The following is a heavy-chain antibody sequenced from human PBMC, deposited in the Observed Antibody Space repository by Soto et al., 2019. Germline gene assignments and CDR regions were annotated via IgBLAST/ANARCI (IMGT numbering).Heavy chain of an antibody. Sequence: EVQLVESGGGLVKPGGSLRLSCAASGFTFSTYTMNWVRQAPGKGLEWVSSISSSSSYTYYADSVKGRFTISRDNAKNSLYLQMNRLRAEDTAVYYCAREITGYGSLTYFDYWVQGTMVTVSS. CDR3: AREITGYGSLTYFDY. V-gene: IGHV3-21*01. CDR2: ISSSSSYT. J-gene: IGHJ4*02. D-gene: IGHD3-10*01. CDR1: GFTFSTYT.